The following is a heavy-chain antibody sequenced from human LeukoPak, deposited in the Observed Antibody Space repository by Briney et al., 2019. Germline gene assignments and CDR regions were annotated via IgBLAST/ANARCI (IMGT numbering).Heavy chain of an antibody. CDR2: FSYNVHS. CDR1: GGSVSSSNYY. D-gene: IGHD6-13*01. V-gene: IGHV4-61*01. CDR3: ARVSVAGTGPDY. J-gene: IGHJ4*02. Sequence: PSETLSLTCTVSGGSVSSSNYYWSWIRQSPGKGLEWVGFFSYNVHSDYNPSLKSRVTISIDTSRNQFSLRLTSATAADTAIYYCARVSVAGTGPDYWGQGTLVTVSS.